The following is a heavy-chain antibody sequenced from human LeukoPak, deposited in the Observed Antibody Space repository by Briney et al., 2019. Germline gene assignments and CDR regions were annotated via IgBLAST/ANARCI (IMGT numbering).Heavy chain of an antibody. Sequence: GGSLRLSCVASGFTFSSYAMNWVRQAPGKGLEWVSVISGSDGSTYYADSVKGRFTITRDNSKNTLYLQMNSLRAEDTAVYYCAKADSYGGNSQLFDYWGQGTLVTVSS. CDR1: GFTFSSYA. D-gene: IGHD4-23*01. CDR3: AKADSYGGNSQLFDY. J-gene: IGHJ4*02. V-gene: IGHV3-23*01. CDR2: ISGSDGST.